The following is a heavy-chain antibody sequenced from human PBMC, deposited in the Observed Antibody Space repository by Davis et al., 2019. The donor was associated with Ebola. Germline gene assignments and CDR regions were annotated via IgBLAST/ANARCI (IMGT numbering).Heavy chain of an antibody. V-gene: IGHV3-23*01. D-gene: IGHD3-22*01. Sequence: GESLKISCAASGFTFSSYAMSWVRQAPGKGLEWVSAISGSGGSTYYADSVKGRFTISRDNSKNTLYLQMNSLRAEDTAVYYCARDRLNYYYDSSGTFFDYWGQGTLVTVSS. CDR2: ISGSGGST. J-gene: IGHJ4*02. CDR3: ARDRLNYYYDSSGTFFDY. CDR1: GFTFSSYA.